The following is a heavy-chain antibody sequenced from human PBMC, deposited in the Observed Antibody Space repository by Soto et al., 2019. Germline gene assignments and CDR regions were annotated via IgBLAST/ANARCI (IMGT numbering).Heavy chain of an antibody. Sequence: GGSLRLSCAASGFTFSSYAMSWVRQAPGKGLEWVSAISGSGGSTYYADSVRGRFTISRDNAKNSLHLQMNSLRAEDTAVYYCTRDASRDSSARGWFDPWGPGTLVTVSS. J-gene: IGHJ5*02. CDR3: TRDASRDSSARGWFDP. V-gene: IGHV3-23*01. CDR1: GFTFSSYA. CDR2: ISGSGGST. D-gene: IGHD6-13*01.